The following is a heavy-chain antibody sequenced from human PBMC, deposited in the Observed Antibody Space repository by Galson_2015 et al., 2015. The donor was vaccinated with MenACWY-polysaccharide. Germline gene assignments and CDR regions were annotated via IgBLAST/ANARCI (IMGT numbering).Heavy chain of an antibody. J-gene: IGHJ3*02. V-gene: IGHV3-33*01. Sequence: SLRLSCAASGSRFSNSGMHWVRQAPGKGLEWVAVIQYGGSNKVYADSVKGRFTISRDNSKNTVFLEMNTLGVEDTAVYYCAREGSRIVFHAFDIWGQGTMFTVSS. CDR1: GSRFSNSG. CDR3: AREGSRIVFHAFDI. D-gene: IGHD2-2*01. CDR2: IQYGGSNK.